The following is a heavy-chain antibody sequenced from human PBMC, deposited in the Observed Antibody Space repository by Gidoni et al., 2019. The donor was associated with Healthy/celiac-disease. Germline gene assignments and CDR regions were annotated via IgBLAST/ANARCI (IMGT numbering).Heavy chain of an antibody. V-gene: IGHV1-69*02. D-gene: IGHD1-26*01. CDR3: ARRDSGSYAFDY. CDR1: GGTFSSYT. J-gene: IGHJ4*02. Sequence: QVQLVQSGAEVKKPGSSVKVSCTDSGGTFSSYTISWVRQAPGQGLEWMGRIIPILGIANYAQKFQGRVTITADKSTSTAYMDLSSLRSEDTAVYYCARRDSGSYAFDYWGQGTLVTVSS. CDR2: IIPILGIA.